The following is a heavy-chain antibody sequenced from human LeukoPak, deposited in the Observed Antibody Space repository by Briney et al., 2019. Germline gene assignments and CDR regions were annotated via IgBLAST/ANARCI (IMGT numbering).Heavy chain of an antibody. CDR2: ITYIDGST. CDR3: AKGPTYYYDSSGYFN. Sequence: PGGSLRLSCAASGFTFSSYAMSWVRQAPGKGLEWVSGITYIDGSTYYADSVKGRFTISRDNSKNTLYLQMNSLRAEDTAVYYCAKGPTYYYDSSGYFNWGRGTLVTVSS. V-gene: IGHV3-23*01. CDR1: GFTFSSYA. D-gene: IGHD3-22*01. J-gene: IGHJ4*02.